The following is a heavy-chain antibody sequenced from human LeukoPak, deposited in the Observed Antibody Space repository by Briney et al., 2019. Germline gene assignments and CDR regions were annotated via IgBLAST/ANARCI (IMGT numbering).Heavy chain of an antibody. V-gene: IGHV1-46*01. D-gene: IGHD2-2*01. CDR2: INPSGGST. J-gene: IGHJ3*02. CDR3: ARGRYCSSTSCFFRPFDI. CDR1: GYTFTSYY. Sequence: ASVKVSCKASGYTFTSYYMHWVRQAPGQGLEWMGIINPSGGSTSYAQKFQGRVTMTTDTSTSTAYMELRSLRSDDTAVYYCARGRYCSSTSCFFRPFDIWGQGTMVTVSS.